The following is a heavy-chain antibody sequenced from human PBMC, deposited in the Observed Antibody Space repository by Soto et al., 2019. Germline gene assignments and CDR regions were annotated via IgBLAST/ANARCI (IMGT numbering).Heavy chain of an antibody. J-gene: IGHJ6*03. Sequence: PGGSLRLSCAASGFTFNNYGMYWVRQAPGKGLEWVAVIWNDGNGYYYANSVKGRFTISRDNSKNTLYLQVSSLRAEDTAVYYCAAGYCSSTSCRTYYYYYMDVWGKGTTVTVSS. CDR1: GFTFNNYG. CDR2: IWNDGNGY. CDR3: AAGYCSSTSCRTYYYYYMDV. V-gene: IGHV3-33*01. D-gene: IGHD2-2*01.